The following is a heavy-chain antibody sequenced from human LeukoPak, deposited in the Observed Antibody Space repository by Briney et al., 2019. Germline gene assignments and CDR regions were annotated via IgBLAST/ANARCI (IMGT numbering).Heavy chain of an antibody. Sequence: PGRSLRLSCAASGFTLNRYGMHWARQAPGRGREWVAVIWYGGSNKYYGDSVKGRFTISIDNSKNTLYLQMNRLRAEDTAVYYCAREMISGLSGYYYYYGMDVWGKGTTVTVSS. CDR3: AREMISGLSGYYYYYGMDV. CDR2: IWYGGSNK. CDR1: GFTLNRYG. V-gene: IGHV3-33*01. D-gene: IGHD6-19*01. J-gene: IGHJ6*04.